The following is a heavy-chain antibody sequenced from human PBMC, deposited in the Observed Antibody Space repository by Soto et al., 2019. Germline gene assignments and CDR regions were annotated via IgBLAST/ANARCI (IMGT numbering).Heavy chain of an antibody. J-gene: IGHJ4*02. CDR3: ARAPRPRGVPDFAQ. D-gene: IGHD3-3*01. CDR1: GGSISSHF. V-gene: IGHV4-59*11. Sequence: SETLSLTCTVSGGSISSHFWSWIRQPPGGGLEWIGYMSYSGSTNTYPSLQSRVAMSVDTSKNQFSLKLSSVTAADTAVYYCARAPRPRGVPDFAQGGKGTL. CDR2: MSYSGST.